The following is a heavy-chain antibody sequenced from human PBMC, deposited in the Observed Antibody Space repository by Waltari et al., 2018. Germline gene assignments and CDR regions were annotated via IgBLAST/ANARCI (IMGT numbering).Heavy chain of an antibody. CDR3: AMRSAPSTEGTAGSYHY. CDR2: IIPLLGIA. Sequence: QVQLVQSGAEVKKPGSSVKVSCKASGGTFSSYAISWVRQAPGQGLEWMGGIIPLLGIATYAQKSQGRVTITADKSTSTDYMELSRLRSEDTAVYYCAMRSAPSTEGTAGSYHYWGQGTLVAVSS. V-gene: IGHV1-69*10. J-gene: IGHJ4*02. D-gene: IGHD3-16*02. CDR1: GGTFSSYA.